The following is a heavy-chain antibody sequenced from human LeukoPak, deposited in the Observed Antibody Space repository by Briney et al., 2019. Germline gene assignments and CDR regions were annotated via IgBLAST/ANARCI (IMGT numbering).Heavy chain of an antibody. D-gene: IGHD1-7*01. CDR3: ARWNYETDAFDI. CDR1: GGTFSSYA. CDR2: IIPIFGTA. Sequence: GSSVKVSCKASGGTFSSYAISWVRQAPGQGLEWMGGIIPIFGTANYAQKFQGRVTITTDESTSTAYMELSSLRSEDTAVYYCARWNYETDAFDIWGQGTMVTVSS. V-gene: IGHV1-69*05. J-gene: IGHJ3*02.